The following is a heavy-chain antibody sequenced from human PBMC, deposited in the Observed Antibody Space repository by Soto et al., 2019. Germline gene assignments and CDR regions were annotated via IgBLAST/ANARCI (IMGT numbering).Heavy chain of an antibody. CDR3: ARVGLGGDCSGGSCYSAGAFDI. V-gene: IGHV1-46*01. CDR1: GYTFTSYY. CDR2: INPSGGST. J-gene: IGHJ3*02. D-gene: IGHD2-15*01. Sequence: GASVKVSCTASGYTFTSYYMHWVRQAPGQGLEWMGIINPSGGSTSYAQKFQGRVTMTRDTSTSTVYMELSSLRSEDTAVYYCARVGLGGDCSGGSCYSAGAFDIWGQGTMVTVSS.